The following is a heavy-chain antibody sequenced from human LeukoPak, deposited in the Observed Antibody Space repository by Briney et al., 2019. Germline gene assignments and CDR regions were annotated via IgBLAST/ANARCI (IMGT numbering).Heavy chain of an antibody. CDR1: GGSFSGFY. V-gene: IGHV4-34*01. CDR3: ARCYDSSGYYRF. J-gene: IGHJ4*02. Sequence: KPSETLSLTCAVYGGSFSGFYWSWIRQPPGKGLEWIGEIYHSGSSNYNPSLKSRVTISVDTSKNQFSLKLSSVTAADTAVYYCARCYDSSGYYRFWGQGTLVTVSS. D-gene: IGHD3-22*01. CDR2: IYHSGSS.